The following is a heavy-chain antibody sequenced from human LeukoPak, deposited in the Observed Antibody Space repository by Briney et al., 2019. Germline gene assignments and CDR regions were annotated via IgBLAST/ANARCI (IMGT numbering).Heavy chain of an antibody. V-gene: IGHV1-69*01. D-gene: IGHD2-15*01. J-gene: IGHJ4*02. CDR1: GGTFSTHS. Sequence: GASVKVSCKASGGTFSTHSISWVRQAPGRGLEWMGGIIPIFHTPKNSQKFLGRVTFTADESSSTAYMELSSLRSEDTAVYYCARERVEGYCSGGSCYSGVVLGYFDYWGQGTLVTVSS. CDR2: IIPIFHTP. CDR3: ARERVEGYCSGGSCYSGVVLGYFDY.